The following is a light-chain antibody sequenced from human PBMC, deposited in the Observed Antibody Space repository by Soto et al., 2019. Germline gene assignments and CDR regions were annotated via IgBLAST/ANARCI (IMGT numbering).Light chain of an antibody. V-gene: IGKV3-11*01. J-gene: IGKJ2*01. CDR3: QQRSNWPPGYT. CDR1: QSVSSY. CDR2: DAS. Sequence: EIVLTQSPATLSLSPGERGTLSCRASQSVSSYLAWYQQRPGQAPRLLIYDASNRATGIPARFSGSGSGTDFTLTISSLEREDFAVYYCQQRSNWPPGYTFGQGTKLEIK.